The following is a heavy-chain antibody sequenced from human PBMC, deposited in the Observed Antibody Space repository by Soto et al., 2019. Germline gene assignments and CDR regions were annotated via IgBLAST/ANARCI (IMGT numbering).Heavy chain of an antibody. CDR3: ARAPSLTVAPVGY. D-gene: IGHD6-19*01. J-gene: IGHJ4*02. Sequence: QVQLVQSGAEVKTSGASVKVYCKASGYTFTSFGISWVRQAPGQGLEWMGWISAHKGNTNYVQKFQGRVTMTTDTSTSTAYMELRSLRSDDTAVYYCARAPSLTVAPVGYWGQGTLVTVSS. V-gene: IGHV1-18*01. CDR2: ISAHKGNT. CDR1: GYTFTSFG.